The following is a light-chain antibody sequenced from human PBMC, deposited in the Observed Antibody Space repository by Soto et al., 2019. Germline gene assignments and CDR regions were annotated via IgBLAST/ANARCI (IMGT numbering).Light chain of an antibody. Sequence: EIVMTQSAATLSVSPGERATLSCRASQSVSSNLAWYQQTPGQAPRLLIYGASTRATGIPARFSGSGSGTEFTLTISSLQSEALAVYYCQQYNNGPPWTVGRGTKVEIK. CDR3: QQYNNGPPWT. J-gene: IGKJ1*01. V-gene: IGKV3-15*01. CDR2: GAS. CDR1: QSVSSN.